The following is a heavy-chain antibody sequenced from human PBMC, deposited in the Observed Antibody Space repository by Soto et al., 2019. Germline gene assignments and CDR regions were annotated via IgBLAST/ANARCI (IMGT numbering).Heavy chain of an antibody. CDR3: AKDSESQQPCFENWFDP. CDR2: ISYDGSNK. J-gene: IGHJ5*02. D-gene: IGHD6-13*01. V-gene: IGHV3-30*18. CDR1: GFTFSSYG. Sequence: QVQLVESGGGVVQPGRSLRLSCAASGFTFSSYGMHWVRQAPGKGLEWVAVISYDGSNKYYADSVKGRFTISRDNSKNTLYLQMNSLRAEDTAVYYFAKDSESQQPCFENWFDPWGQGTLVTVSS.